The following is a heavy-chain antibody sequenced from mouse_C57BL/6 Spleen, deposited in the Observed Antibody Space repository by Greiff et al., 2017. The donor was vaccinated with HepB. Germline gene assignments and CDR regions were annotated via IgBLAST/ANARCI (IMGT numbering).Heavy chain of an antibody. CDR1: GYSITSGYY. CDR3: ARRADYDEAWFAY. Sequence: VQLKESGPGLVKPSQSLSLTCSVTGYSITSGYYWNWIRQFPGNKLEWMGYISYDGSNNYNPSLKNRISITRDTSKNQFFLKLNSVTTEDTATYYCARRADYDEAWFAYWGQGTLVTVSA. D-gene: IGHD2-4*01. J-gene: IGHJ3*01. V-gene: IGHV3-6*01. CDR2: ISYDGSN.